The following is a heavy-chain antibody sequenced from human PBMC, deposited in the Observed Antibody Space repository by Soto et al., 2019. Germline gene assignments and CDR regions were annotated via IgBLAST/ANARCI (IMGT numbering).Heavy chain of an antibody. CDR2: IGPSDSYT. Sequence: GESLKISCKGSGYSFTSYWISWVRQMPGKGLEWMGRIGPSDSYTNYSPSFQGHVTISADKSISTAYLQWSSLKASDTAMYYCARSYCSSTSCYWWDRPSSIDYYYYGMDVWGQGTTVTVSS. D-gene: IGHD2-2*01. V-gene: IGHV5-10-1*01. J-gene: IGHJ6*02. CDR1: GYSFTSYW. CDR3: ARSYCSSTSCYWWDRPSSIDYYYYGMDV.